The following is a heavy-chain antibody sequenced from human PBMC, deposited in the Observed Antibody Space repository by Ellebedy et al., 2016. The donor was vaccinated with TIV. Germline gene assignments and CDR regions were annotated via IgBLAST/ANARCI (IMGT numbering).Heavy chain of an antibody. CDR1: GYTFTTYA. D-gene: IGHD6-19*01. Sequence: AASVKVSCKASGYTFTTYALNWVRQAPGQGLEWMGWINTHTGNPTYAQGFTGRFVFSLDTSVSTAYLHISSLKAEDTAVYYCARGTGYSSGWDPLPFDYWGQGTLVTVSS. J-gene: IGHJ4*02. CDR2: INTHTGNP. V-gene: IGHV7-4-1*02. CDR3: ARGTGYSSGWDPLPFDY.